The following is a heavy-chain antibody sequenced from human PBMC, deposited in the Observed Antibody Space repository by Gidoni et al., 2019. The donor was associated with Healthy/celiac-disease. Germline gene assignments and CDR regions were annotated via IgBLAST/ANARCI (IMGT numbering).Heavy chain of an antibody. D-gene: IGHD6-6*01. V-gene: IGHV3-30*03. J-gene: IGHJ4*02. CDR3: ARNEYSSSPYYFDY. CDR2: ISYDGSNK. Sequence: QVQLVESGGGVVQPGRSLRLACAASGFTSSSYGMHWVRQAPGKGLEWVAVISYDGSNKYYADSVKGRFTISRDNSKNTLYLQMNSLRAEDTAVYYCARNEYSSSPYYFDYWGQGTLVTVSS. CDR1: GFTSSSYG.